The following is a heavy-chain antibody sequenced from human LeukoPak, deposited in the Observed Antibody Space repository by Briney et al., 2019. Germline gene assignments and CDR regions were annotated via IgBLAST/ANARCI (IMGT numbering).Heavy chain of an antibody. Sequence: PGGSLRLACADSGFSFGSHPMNWVRQAPGKGLEWVSGITGSGDYTYYIDSVQGRFTISRDNSKNMLFLQMNSLRAEDTAVYYCARGVMATRLYYFAYRGRGILVTVSS. J-gene: IGHJ4*02. V-gene: IGHV3-23*01. CDR2: ITGSGDYT. CDR1: GFSFGSHP. CDR3: ARGVMATRLYYFAY. D-gene: IGHD2-21*01.